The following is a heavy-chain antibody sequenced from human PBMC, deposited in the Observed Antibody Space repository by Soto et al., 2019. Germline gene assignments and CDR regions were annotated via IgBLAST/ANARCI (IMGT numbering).Heavy chain of an antibody. J-gene: IGHJ4*02. D-gene: IGHD3-9*01. Sequence: PGGSLRLSCAASGFSFSGSAMHWVRQASGKGLEWVGRIRSKANSYATAYAASVKGRFTISRDDSKNTAYLQMNSLKTEDTAVYYCTSMPHDILTVVDYWGQGTLVTVSS. V-gene: IGHV3-73*01. CDR1: GFSFSGSA. CDR2: IRSKANSYAT. CDR3: TSMPHDILTVVDY.